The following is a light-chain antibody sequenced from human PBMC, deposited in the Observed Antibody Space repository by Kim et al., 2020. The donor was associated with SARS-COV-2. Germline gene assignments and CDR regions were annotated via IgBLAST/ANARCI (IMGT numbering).Light chain of an antibody. J-gene: IGKJ5*01. CDR1: QSVGTY. CDR2: DAS. CDR3: QQRGN. V-gene: IGKV3-11*01. Sequence: ATRSLSPGESATLSCRASQSVGTYLDWYKQKPGQAPRLLIYDASKRATGIPARFRGSGSGTDFTLTIGTLEPEDSAVYYCQQRGNFGQGTRLEIK.